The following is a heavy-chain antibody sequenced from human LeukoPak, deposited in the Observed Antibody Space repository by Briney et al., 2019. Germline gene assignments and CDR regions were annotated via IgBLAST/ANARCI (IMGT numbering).Heavy chain of an antibody. V-gene: IGHV4-31*03. J-gene: IGHJ6*02. CDR3: ARERRDGYKKYYGMDV. D-gene: IGHD5-24*01. CDR1: GGSISSGGYY. CDR2: IYYSGST. Sequence: PSETLSLTCTVSGGSISSGGYYWSWIRQHPGKGLERIGYIYYSGSTYYNPSLKSRVTISVDTSKNQFSLKLSSVTAADTAVYYCARERRDGYKKYYGMDVWGQGTTVTVSS.